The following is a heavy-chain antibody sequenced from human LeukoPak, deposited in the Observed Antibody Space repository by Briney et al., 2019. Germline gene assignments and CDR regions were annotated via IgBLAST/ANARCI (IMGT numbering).Heavy chain of an antibody. CDR1: GGSISSYY. D-gene: IGHD1-26*01. CDR2: IYYSGST. Sequence: SETLSLTCTVSGGSISSYYWSWIRQPPGKGLEWIGYIYYSGSTNYNPSLKSRVTISVDTSKNQFSLKLSSVTAAGTAVYYWAGEVGAKAFFLDYWGQGTLVTVSS. V-gene: IGHV4-59*01. J-gene: IGHJ4*02. CDR3: AGEVGAKAFFLDY.